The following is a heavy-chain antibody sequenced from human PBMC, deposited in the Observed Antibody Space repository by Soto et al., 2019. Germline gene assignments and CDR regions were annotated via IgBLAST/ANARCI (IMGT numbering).Heavy chain of an antibody. CDR3: ARDSSRGDSSSGHPPEYGMDV. CDR2: IWYDGSNK. D-gene: IGHD6-13*01. J-gene: IGHJ6*02. V-gene: IGHV3-33*01. CDR1: GFTFSSYG. Sequence: PGGSLRLSCAASGFTFSSYGMHWVRQAPGKGLEWVAVIWYDGSNKYYADSVKGRFTISRDNSKNTLYLQMNSLRAEDTAVYYCARDSSRGDSSSGHPPEYGMDVWGQGTTVTVSS.